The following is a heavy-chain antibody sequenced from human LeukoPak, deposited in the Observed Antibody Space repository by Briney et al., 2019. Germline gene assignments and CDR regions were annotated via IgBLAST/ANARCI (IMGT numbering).Heavy chain of an antibody. CDR2: IYYSGST. Sequence: SETLSLTCTVSGGSISSYYWSWLRQPPGKGLEWIGYIYYSGSTNYNPSLKSRVTISVDTSKNQFSLKLSSVTAADTAVYYCARERDGYHGFVDYWGQGTLVTVAS. CDR1: GGSISSYY. D-gene: IGHD5-24*01. J-gene: IGHJ4*02. CDR3: ARERDGYHGFVDY. V-gene: IGHV4-59*01.